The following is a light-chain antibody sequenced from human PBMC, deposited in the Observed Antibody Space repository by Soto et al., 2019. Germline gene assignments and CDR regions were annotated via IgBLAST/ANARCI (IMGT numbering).Light chain of an antibody. J-gene: IGKJ3*01. CDR3: QQRTNWPLT. V-gene: IGKV3-11*01. Sequence: EIVLTQSPATLSLSPGERATLSCRASQSVSSYLAWYQQKPGQALRLLIYDASNRATGIPARFSGSGSGTDFTLTISSLEPEDFAVYYCQQRTNWPLTFGPGTKWISN. CDR2: DAS. CDR1: QSVSSY.